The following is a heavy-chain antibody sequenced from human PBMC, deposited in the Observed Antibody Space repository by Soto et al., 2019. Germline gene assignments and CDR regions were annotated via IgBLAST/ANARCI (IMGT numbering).Heavy chain of an antibody. CDR2: IYSGGST. D-gene: IGHD3-3*02. Sequence: EVQLVESGGGLVQPGGSLRLSCAASGFTVSSKYMSWVRQAPGKGLEWVSVIYSGGSTYYADSVKGRFTISRDNSKNTLYHQRNSRRAEDTAVYYCARFALCISSDYWGQGNLVTVSS. CDR1: GFTVSSKY. J-gene: IGHJ4*02. CDR3: ARFALCISSDY. V-gene: IGHV3-66*01.